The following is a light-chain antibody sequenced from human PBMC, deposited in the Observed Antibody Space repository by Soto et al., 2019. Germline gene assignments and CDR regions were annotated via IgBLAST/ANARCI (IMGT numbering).Light chain of an antibody. CDR1: QSVDSF. J-gene: IGKJ4*01. Sequence: EIVLTQSPATLSLSAGERATLSCRASQSVDSFLAWYQQKPGQAPRLLIYDASNRATGIPARFSGSGSGTDFTLTISSLEPEDFAVYYCQQRSNWPPLTLGGGTKVDIK. CDR3: QQRSNWPPLT. V-gene: IGKV3-11*01. CDR2: DAS.